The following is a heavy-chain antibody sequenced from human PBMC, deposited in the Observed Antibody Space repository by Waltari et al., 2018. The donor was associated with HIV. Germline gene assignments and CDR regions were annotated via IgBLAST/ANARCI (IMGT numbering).Heavy chain of an antibody. J-gene: IGHJ1*01. CDR2: IKSRSSGGTA. CDR3: ATVRTA. V-gene: IGHV3-15*05. CDR1: GLTFSDTW. Sequence: EVHLVESGGGLVEPGGSLRLSCAASGLTFSDTWMSWVRQAPGKGLEWIGRIKSRSSGGTADYAAPVKGRFTISRDDSKNTLYQQMNSLKTEDTAVYFCATVRTAWGQGTPVTVSS.